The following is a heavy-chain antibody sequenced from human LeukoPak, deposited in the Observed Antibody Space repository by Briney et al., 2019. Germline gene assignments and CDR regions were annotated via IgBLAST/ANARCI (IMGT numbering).Heavy chain of an antibody. CDR2: IRYDGSNK. Sequence: GGSLRLSCAASGFTFSSYGMHWVRQAPGKGLEWVAFIRYDGSNKYYADSVKGRSTISRDNSKNTLYLQMNSLRAEDTAVYYCAGSLVPESAFDIWGQGTMVTVSS. CDR3: AGSLVPESAFDI. V-gene: IGHV3-30*02. CDR1: GFTFSSYG. J-gene: IGHJ3*02. D-gene: IGHD2-15*01.